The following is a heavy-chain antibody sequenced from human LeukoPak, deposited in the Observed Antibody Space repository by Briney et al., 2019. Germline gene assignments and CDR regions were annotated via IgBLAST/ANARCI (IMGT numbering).Heavy chain of an antibody. Sequence: SVKVSCKASGGTFSSYATSWVRQAPGQGLEWMGGITPIFGTANYAQKFQGRVTITADESTSTAYMELSSLRSEDTAVYYCAREQSQSYYGSGSYYDWGQGTQVTVSS. J-gene: IGHJ4*02. CDR3: AREQSQSYYGSGSYYD. V-gene: IGHV1-69*13. CDR1: GGTFSSYA. CDR2: ITPIFGTA. D-gene: IGHD3-10*01.